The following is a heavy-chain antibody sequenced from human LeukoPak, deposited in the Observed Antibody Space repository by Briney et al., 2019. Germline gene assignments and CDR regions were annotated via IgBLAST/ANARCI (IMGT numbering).Heavy chain of an antibody. D-gene: IGHD3-3*01. Sequence: ASVKVSCKVSGYTLTELSMHWVRQAPGKGLEWMGGFDPEDGDTIYAQKFLGRVTMTEDTSTDTAYMELSSLRSEDTAVYYCATGVTDFWSGYNDYWGQGTLVTVSS. CDR1: GYTLTELS. CDR3: ATGVTDFWSGYNDY. V-gene: IGHV1-24*01. CDR2: FDPEDGDT. J-gene: IGHJ4*02.